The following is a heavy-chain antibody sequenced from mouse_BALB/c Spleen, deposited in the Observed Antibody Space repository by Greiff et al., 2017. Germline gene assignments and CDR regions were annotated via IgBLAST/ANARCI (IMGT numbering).Heavy chain of an antibody. CDR1: GFTFTDYY. D-gene: IGHD2-14*01. CDR3: ARVYYRYDEEAWFAY. CDR2: IRNTANGYTT. J-gene: IGHJ3*01. V-gene: IGHV7-3*02. Sequence: EVKLMESGGGLVQPGGSLRLSCATSGFTFTDYYMSWVRQPPGQALEWMGFIRNTANGYTTEYSASVKGRFTISRDNSQSILYLQMNTLRAEDSATYCCARVYYRYDEEAWFAYGGQGTLVTVSA.